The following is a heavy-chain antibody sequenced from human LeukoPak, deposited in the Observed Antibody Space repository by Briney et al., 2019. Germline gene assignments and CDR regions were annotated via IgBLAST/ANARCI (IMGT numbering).Heavy chain of an antibody. Sequence: GGSLRLSCAASGFTFDDYAMHWVRQAPGKGLEWVSLISGDGGSTYYADSVKGRFTISRDNSKNTLYLQMNSLRAEDTAVYYCAKDREAAMVAFDYWGQGTLVTVSS. CDR2: ISGDGGST. CDR1: GFTFDDYA. CDR3: AKDREAAMVAFDY. V-gene: IGHV3-43*02. D-gene: IGHD5-18*01. J-gene: IGHJ4*02.